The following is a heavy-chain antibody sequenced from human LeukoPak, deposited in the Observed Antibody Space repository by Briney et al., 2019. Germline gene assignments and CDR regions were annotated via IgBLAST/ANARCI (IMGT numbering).Heavy chain of an antibody. CDR1: GGSISSYY. Sequence: PSETLSLTCTVSGGSISSYYWSWIRQPPGKGLEWIGYIYYSGSTNYNPSLKSRVTISVDTSKNQFSLKPSSVTAADTAVYYCARGGYSYVGIFDFWGQGTLVTVSS. J-gene: IGHJ4*02. V-gene: IGHV4-59*01. CDR3: ARGGYSYVGIFDF. CDR2: IYYSGST. D-gene: IGHD5-18*01.